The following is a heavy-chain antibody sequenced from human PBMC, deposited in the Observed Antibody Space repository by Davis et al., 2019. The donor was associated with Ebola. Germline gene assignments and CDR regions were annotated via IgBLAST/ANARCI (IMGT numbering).Heavy chain of an antibody. Sequence: PGGSLRLSCVASGLTVGINYMSWVRQAPGKWLEWVSVIYSGGSGATYYADSVKGRFTISRDTSKNTLFLQMNSLRDDDTAVYYCARDLGATLVNGGVFDYWGQGTPVTVSS. CDR1: GLTVGINY. J-gene: IGHJ4*02. CDR3: ARDLGATLVNGGVFDY. D-gene: IGHD1-26*01. V-gene: IGHV3-53*01. CDR2: IYSGGSGAT.